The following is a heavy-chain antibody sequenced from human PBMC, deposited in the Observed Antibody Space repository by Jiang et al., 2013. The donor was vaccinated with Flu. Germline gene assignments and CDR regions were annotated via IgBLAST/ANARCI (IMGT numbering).Heavy chain of an antibody. J-gene: IGHJ4*02. Sequence: GLVQPGGSLRLSCAASGFTFSSYAMSWVRQAPGKGLEWVSAISGSGGSTYYADSVKGRFTISRDNSKNTLYLQMNSLRAEDTAVYYCAKDVQIYDFWSGYYTGPSDYWGQGTLVTVSS. CDR2: ISGSGGST. D-gene: IGHD3-3*01. CDR1: GFTFSSYA. CDR3: AKDVQIYDFWSGYYTGPSDY. V-gene: IGHV3-23*01.